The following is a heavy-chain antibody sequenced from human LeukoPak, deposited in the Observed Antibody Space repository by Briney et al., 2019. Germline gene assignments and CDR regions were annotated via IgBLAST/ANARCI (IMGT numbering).Heavy chain of an antibody. CDR1: GASINNYY. CDR2: VYYTGAS. CDR3: TRVVNGGHFDY. D-gene: IGHD2-8*01. J-gene: IGHJ4*02. Sequence: SETLSLTCSVSGASINNYYWTWIRQPPGKGLEWIGYVYYTGASGYHPSLKSRVAMSLDTSKNQVSLNLRSVTAADTAVYFCTRVVNGGHFDYWGQGTLVTVSS. V-gene: IGHV4-59*01.